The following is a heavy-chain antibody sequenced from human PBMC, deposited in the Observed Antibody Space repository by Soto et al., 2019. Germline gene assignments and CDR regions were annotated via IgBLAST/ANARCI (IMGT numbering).Heavy chain of an antibody. CDR2: IHSTGTT. V-gene: IGHV4-59*01. CDR3: ARGGRENTHFDS. J-gene: IGHJ4*02. CDR1: GGSINAFY. Sequence: SETLSLTCSVSGGSINAFYWSWIRQPPGKGLEWLGYIHSTGTTKYNPSLQSPISISVDTSKSQFSLLLSSVIAADTAVYYCARGGRENTHFDSWGQGMLVTVSS.